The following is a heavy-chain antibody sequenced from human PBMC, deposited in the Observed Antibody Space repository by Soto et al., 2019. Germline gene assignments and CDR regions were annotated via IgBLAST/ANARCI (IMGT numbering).Heavy chain of an antibody. Sequence: EVQLVESGGGLVQPGGSLRLSCAASGFTVSSNYMSWVRQAPGKGLECVSVLYSGGSTYYADSVKGRFTISRDSSKNTLYLHMNSLRAEDTAVYYCAREPRNRLAGSTTSEDYWGQGTLVTVSS. V-gene: IGHV3-66*01. D-gene: IGHD1-7*01. CDR3: AREPRNRLAGSTTSEDY. CDR1: GFTVSSNY. CDR2: LYSGGST. J-gene: IGHJ4*02.